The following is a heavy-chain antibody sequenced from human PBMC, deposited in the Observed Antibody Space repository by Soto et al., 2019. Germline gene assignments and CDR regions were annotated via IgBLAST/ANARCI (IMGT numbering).Heavy chain of an antibody. J-gene: IGHJ6*02. V-gene: IGHV1-2*02. CDR1: FYIFTASY. CDR2: INPNSGGT. CDR3: ARELHPVKSQNHYYGMDV. Sequence: VQVSCQASFYIFTASYMHWVRPAPGQGLEWMGWINPNSGGTNYAQKFQGRVAMTRDTSISTAYMELSRLRSDDTAVYYCARELHPVKSQNHYYGMDVWGQGTTVTVSS. D-gene: IGHD5-18*01.